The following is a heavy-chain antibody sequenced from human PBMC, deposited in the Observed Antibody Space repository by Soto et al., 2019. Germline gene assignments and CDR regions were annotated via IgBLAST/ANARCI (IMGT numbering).Heavy chain of an antibody. D-gene: IGHD3-3*01. CDR1: GFTFSSYA. V-gene: IGHV3-23*01. Sequence: PGGSLRLSCAASGFTFSSYAMSWVRQAPGKGLEWVSAISGSGGSTYYADSVKGRFTISRDNSKNTLYLQMNSLRAEDTAVYYCANIDFWSLPPHYYGMDVWGQGTTVTVSS. CDR2: ISGSGGST. CDR3: ANIDFWSLPPHYYGMDV. J-gene: IGHJ6*02.